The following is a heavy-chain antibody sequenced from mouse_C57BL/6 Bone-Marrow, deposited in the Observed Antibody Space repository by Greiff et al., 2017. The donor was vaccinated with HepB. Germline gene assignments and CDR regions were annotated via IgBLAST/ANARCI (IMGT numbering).Heavy chain of an antibody. Sequence: EVMLVESGGGLVQPKGSLKLSCAASGFTFNTYAMHWVRQAPGKGLEWVARIRSKSSNYATYYADSVKDRFTISRDDSQSMLYLQMNNLKTEDTAVYYCGGHGLHWYFDVWGTGTTVTVSS. D-gene: IGHD3-1*01. CDR3: GGHGLHWYFDV. V-gene: IGHV10-3*01. CDR1: GFTFNTYA. CDR2: IRSKSSNYAT. J-gene: IGHJ1*03.